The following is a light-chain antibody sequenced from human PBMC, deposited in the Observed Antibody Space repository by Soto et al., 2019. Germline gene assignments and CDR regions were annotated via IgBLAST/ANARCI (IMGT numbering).Light chain of an antibody. J-gene: IGKJ3*01. CDR1: QSVSSSY. CDR2: GAS. Sequence: EIVLTQSPGTLSLSPGERATLSCRASQSVSSSYLAWYQQKPGQAPRLLIYGASSRATGIPGRFSGSGSGTDCTLTISRLEPEYFAVYYCQQYGRSPFTFGPGTKVDIK. V-gene: IGKV3-20*01. CDR3: QQYGRSPFT.